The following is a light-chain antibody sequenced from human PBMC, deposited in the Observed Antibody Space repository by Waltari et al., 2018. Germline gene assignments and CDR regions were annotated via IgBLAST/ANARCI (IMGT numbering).Light chain of an antibody. CDR3: QQYYGSPLT. V-gene: IGKV4-1*01. CDR1: QSVLSSSNNKNY. J-gene: IGKJ4*01. CDR2: WAS. Sequence: DIVMTQSPYSLAVSLGERATIHFMSSQSVLSSSNNKNYLAWYQQKPGQPPKLPIYWASTRESGVPDRFSGGGSGTDFTLTISSLQAEDVAVYYCQQYYGSPLTFGGGTKVEIK.